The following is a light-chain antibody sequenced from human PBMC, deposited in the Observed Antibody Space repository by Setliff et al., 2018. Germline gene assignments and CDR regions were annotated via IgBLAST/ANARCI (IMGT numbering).Light chain of an antibody. CDR2: GAS. CDR3: QQLNSYPVT. V-gene: IGKV1-9*01. CDR1: QGINNF. Sequence: DIQLTQSPSFLSASVGDIVTITCRASQGINNFLAWYQQKPGKAPNLLIYGASTLQSGVPPRFSGSGSGTEFTLTIINLQPEDFATYYCQQLNSYPVTFGGGTKV. J-gene: IGKJ4*01.